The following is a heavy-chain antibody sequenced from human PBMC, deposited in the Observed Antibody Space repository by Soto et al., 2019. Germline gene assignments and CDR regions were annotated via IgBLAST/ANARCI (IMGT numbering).Heavy chain of an antibody. CDR1: GFTISGCS. J-gene: IGHJ4*01. Sequence: PGGSLRLSCESSGFTISGCSMNWVRQAPGKGLEWLAYITIRTGNTVYADSVRGRFTISADNAENSVFLQMNSLRDEDTAVYLCVRDRDIYRDMVHSDLWGQGTLVTLSS. D-gene: IGHD5-18*01. V-gene: IGHV3-48*02. CDR3: VRDRDIYRDMVHSDL. CDR2: ITIRTGNT.